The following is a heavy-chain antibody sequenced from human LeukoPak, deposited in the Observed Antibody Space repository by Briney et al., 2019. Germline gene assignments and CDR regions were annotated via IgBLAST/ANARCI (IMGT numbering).Heavy chain of an antibody. J-gene: IGHJ3*01. CDR1: GFTFRTYG. Sequence: GGSLRLSCAASGFTFRTYGIHWVRQAPGKGLEWVTFIRYDGSSKFYADSVKGRFTISRDNAKNSLYLQMNSLRAEDTAVYYCARVSNYDILTGYYGSLSYWGQGTMVTVSS. D-gene: IGHD3-9*01. CDR3: ARVSNYDILTGYYGSLSY. CDR2: IRYDGSSK. V-gene: IGHV3-30*02.